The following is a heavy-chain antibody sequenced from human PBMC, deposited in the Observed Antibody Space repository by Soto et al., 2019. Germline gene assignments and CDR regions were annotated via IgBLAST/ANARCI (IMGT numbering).Heavy chain of an antibody. D-gene: IGHD4-17*01. V-gene: IGHV3-23*01. CDR1: GFTFSSYA. J-gene: IGHJ4*02. CDR2: VSGTGGSA. Sequence: EVQLLESGGGLVRPGGSLRLSCAASGFTFSSYAMTWVRQAPGKGLEWVSGVSGTGGSAYYADSVKGRFTISRDKSTNTPYLHMNSLRAEDTAVYYCARGSAYSDYDLEYWGRGTLVTVSS. CDR3: ARGSAYSDYDLEY.